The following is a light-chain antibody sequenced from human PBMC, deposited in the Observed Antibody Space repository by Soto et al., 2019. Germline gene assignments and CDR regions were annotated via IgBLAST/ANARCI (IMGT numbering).Light chain of an antibody. J-gene: IGKJ2*01. CDR3: QQYDRSPYT. CDR1: QSGNSAH. V-gene: IGKV3-20*01. CDR2: GAS. Sequence: EIVLTQSPGTLSLSPGEIATLSCRASQSGNSAHFAWYHQKPGQAPRLLIYGASSRATGIPDRFSGSGSGTDFTLTINRLEPEDFAVYYCQQYDRSPYTFGQGTKLEIK.